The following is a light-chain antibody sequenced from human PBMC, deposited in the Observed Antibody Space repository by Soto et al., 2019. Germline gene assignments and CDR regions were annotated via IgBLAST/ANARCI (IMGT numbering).Light chain of an antibody. J-gene: IGKJ1*01. CDR2: GAS. CDR1: QAVSSSF. Sequence: ETVLTQSPGTLSLSPGERATLSCRASQAVSSSFLAWYHQKPGQAPRLLIYGASSRATGIPDRFSGSGSGTDFTLTISRLEPEDFAVYYCQVRDVWPTFGQGTKVDIK. V-gene: IGKV3-20*01. CDR3: QVRDVWPT.